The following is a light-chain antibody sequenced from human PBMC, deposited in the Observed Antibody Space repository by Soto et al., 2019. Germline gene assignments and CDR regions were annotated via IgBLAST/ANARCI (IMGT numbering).Light chain of an antibody. J-gene: IGLJ2*01. CDR3: SSDTSISTLRV. CDR1: SSDVGGYNY. V-gene: IGLV2-14*01. CDR2: DVS. Sequence: QSVLTQPASVSGSPGQSITISCTGTSSDVGGYNYVSWYQQHPGKAPKLMIYDVSNRPSGVSNRFSGSKSGNTASLTISGLQAEEEADYYWSSDTSISTLRVFGGGTKLTVL.